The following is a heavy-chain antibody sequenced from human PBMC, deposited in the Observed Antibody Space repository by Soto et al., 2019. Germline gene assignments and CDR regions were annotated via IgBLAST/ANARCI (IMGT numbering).Heavy chain of an antibody. J-gene: IGHJ4*02. CDR1: GYTFTGYY. D-gene: IGHD6-13*01. V-gene: IGHV1-2*04. CDR3: ARAAIAAAGNPIYFDY. CDR2: INPNSGGT. Sequence: ASVKVSCKASGYTFTGYYMHWVRQAPGQGLEWMGWINPNSGGTNYAQKFQGWVTMTRDTSISTAYMELSRLRSDDTAVYYCARAAIAAAGNPIYFDYWGQGTLVTVSS.